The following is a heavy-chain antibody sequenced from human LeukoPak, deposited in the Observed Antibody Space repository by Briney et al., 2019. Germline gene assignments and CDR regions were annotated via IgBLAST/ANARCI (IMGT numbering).Heavy chain of an antibody. CDR1: GGSFSGYY. CDR2: INHSGST. Sequence: SETLSLTCAVYGGSFSGYYWSWIRQPPGKGLEWIGEINHSGSTIYNPSLKSRVTISVDTSKNQFSLKLSSVTAADTAVYYCARLIAAAGTSVYYYYYGMDVWGQGTTVTVSS. D-gene: IGHD6-13*01. CDR3: ARLIAAAGTSVYYYYYGMDV. V-gene: IGHV4-34*01. J-gene: IGHJ6*02.